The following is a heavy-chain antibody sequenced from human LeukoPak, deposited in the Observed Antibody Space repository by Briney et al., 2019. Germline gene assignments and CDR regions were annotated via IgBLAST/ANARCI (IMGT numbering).Heavy chain of an antibody. CDR1: GYTFTTYD. J-gene: IGHJ4*02. V-gene: IGHV1-8*01. D-gene: IGHD6-13*01. Sequence: VASMKVSCKASGYTFTTYDINWVRQATGQGLEWMGWMSPNSGNTGYAQNFQGRVTMTRNTSINTAYMELSSLRSEDTAVYYCATGRSGWLIDYWGQGTLVTVSS. CDR2: MSPNSGNT. CDR3: ATGRSGWLIDY.